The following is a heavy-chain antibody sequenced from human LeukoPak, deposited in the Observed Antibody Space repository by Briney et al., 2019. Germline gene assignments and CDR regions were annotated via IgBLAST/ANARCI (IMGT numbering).Heavy chain of an antibody. Sequence: GGSLRLSCAASGFTFSSYAMSWVRQAPGKGLEWVSAISGSGGSTYYADSVKGRFTISRDNSKNTLYLQMNSLRAEDTAVYSCAKSPASTGPPWYFALWGRGTLVTVSS. CDR1: GFTFSSYA. CDR2: ISGSGGST. J-gene: IGHJ2*01. D-gene: IGHD3-9*01. CDR3: AKSPASTGPPWYFAL. V-gene: IGHV3-23*01.